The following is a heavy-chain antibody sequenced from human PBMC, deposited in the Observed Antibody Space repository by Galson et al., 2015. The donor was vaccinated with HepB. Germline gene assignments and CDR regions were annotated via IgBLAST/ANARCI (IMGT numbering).Heavy chain of an antibody. J-gene: IGHJ4*02. Sequence: RLYSAASGFIFRSYAMSWVRPAPGKGLEWVSEISGSGGTTWYADSVKGRFTISRDNSKNTLSPQMNSLRVEDTAVYYCAKEETKVGTPGVDHWGQGILVTVSS. CDR3: AKEETKVGTPGVDH. CDR1: GFIFRSYA. D-gene: IGHD4-23*01. CDR2: ISGSGGTT. V-gene: IGHV3-23*01.